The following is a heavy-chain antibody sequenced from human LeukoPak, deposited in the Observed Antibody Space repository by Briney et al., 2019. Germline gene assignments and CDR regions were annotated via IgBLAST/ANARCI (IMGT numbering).Heavy chain of an antibody. V-gene: IGHV4-34*01. CDR1: GGSFSGYY. Sequence: SETLSLTCAVYGGSFSGYYWSWIRQPPGKGLEWIGEINHSGSTNYNPSLKSRVTISVGTSKNQFSLKLSSVTAADTAVYYCARDRRHYYDSSGYYSRNAFDIWGQGTMVTVSS. D-gene: IGHD3-22*01. CDR3: ARDRRHYYDSSGYYSRNAFDI. CDR2: INHSGST. J-gene: IGHJ3*02.